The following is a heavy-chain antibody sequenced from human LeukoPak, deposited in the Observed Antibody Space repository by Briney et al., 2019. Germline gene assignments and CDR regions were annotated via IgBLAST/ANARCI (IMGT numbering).Heavy chain of an antibody. CDR1: GFTFSGSS. V-gene: IGHV3-73*01. D-gene: IGHD6-6*01. J-gene: IGHJ4*02. CDR3: VAARHFDS. Sequence: GGSLRLSCSASGFTFSGSSIHWVRQASGKGLEWVGRIRSKANSYATAYAASVKGRSIISRDDSKNTAYLQMNSLKTEDSAVYHCVAARHFDSWGQGTLVTVSS. CDR2: IRSKANSYAT.